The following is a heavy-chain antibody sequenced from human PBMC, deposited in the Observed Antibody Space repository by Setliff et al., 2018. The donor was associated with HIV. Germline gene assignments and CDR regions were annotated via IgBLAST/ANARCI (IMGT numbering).Heavy chain of an antibody. CDR1: GFLFNRYS. Sequence: GGSLRLSCSASGFLFNRYSLNWVRQVPGRGPEWVASISNSSRYYWVKARYGDSVRGRFTISGDYAKNSVYLQMNSLRVEESAVYYCAREVLRGGDDAFGLWGRGRVVTVSS. J-gene: IGHJ3*01. CDR2: ISNSSRYY. D-gene: IGHD3-10*01. CDR3: AREVLRGGDDAFGL. V-gene: IGHV3-21*01.